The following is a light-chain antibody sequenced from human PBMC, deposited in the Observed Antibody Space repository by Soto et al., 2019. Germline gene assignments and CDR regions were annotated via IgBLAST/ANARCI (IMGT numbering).Light chain of an antibody. CDR1: QGISSA. V-gene: IGKV1-13*02. J-gene: IGKJ5*01. CDR2: DAS. CDR3: RQFNSYPIT. Sequence: AIQLTQSPSSLSASVGDRVTITCRASQGISSALAWYQQKPGKAPKLLIYDASSLESGVPSRFSGSGSGTDFTLTISSLQPEDFATYYCRQFNSYPITFGQGTRLEIK.